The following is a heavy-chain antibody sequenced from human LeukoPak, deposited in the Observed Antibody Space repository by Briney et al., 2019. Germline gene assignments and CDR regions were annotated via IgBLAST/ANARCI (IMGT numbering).Heavy chain of an antibody. J-gene: IGHJ4*02. V-gene: IGHV3-23*01. CDR2: ISGSGGST. Sequence: GGSLRVSCAASGFTFSSYAVSWVRQAPGKGLEWVSSISGSGGSTYSADSVKGRFTISRDNSKNTLYLQMNSLRAEDTAVYYCAKDPAGYCSGGSCYEYWGQGTLVTVSS. CDR1: GFTFSSYA. D-gene: IGHD2-15*01. CDR3: AKDPAGYCSGGSCYEY.